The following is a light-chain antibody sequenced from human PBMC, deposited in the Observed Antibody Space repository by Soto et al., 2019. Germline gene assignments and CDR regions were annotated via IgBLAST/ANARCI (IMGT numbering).Light chain of an antibody. CDR3: SSYNNRSKNV. Sequence: QHSMAQPSSWSVSPGQSITISCTGTSSDVGSYNFVSWYQQLPGKAPKLMIYEVSNRPSGVSNRFSGSKSGNTASLTISGLQAEDEADYYCSSYNNRSKNVFGSGTKVP. CDR1: SSDVGSYNF. V-gene: IGLV2-14*01. J-gene: IGLJ1*01. CDR2: EVS.